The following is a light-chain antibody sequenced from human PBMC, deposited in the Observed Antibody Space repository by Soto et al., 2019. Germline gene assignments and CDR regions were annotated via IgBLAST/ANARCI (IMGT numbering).Light chain of an antibody. J-gene: IGKJ1*01. CDR1: QSISSW. V-gene: IGKV1-5*01. CDR2: DAS. Sequence: EIQMTQSPATLSASVGDRVTITCRASQSISSWLAWYQQKPGKAPKLLIYDASSLESGVPSRFSGSGSGTEFTLTISSLQPDDFATYYCQPYNSYWGWTFGQGTKVAIK. CDR3: QPYNSYWGWT.